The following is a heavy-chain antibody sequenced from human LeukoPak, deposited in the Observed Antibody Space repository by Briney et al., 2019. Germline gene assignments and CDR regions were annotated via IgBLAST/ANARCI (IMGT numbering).Heavy chain of an antibody. CDR2: TYTGGST. J-gene: IGHJ3*02. CDR3: ARVDVVTVGKNAFDI. D-gene: IGHD4-23*01. Sequence: GGSLRLPCAASGFTVSSNYMSWVRQAPGKGLEWVSVTYTGGSTNYADSVKGRFSISRDNSKNTLYLQMNSLRAEDTAVYYCARVDVVTVGKNAFDIWSQGTMVTVSS. V-gene: IGHV3-53*01. CDR1: GFTVSSNY.